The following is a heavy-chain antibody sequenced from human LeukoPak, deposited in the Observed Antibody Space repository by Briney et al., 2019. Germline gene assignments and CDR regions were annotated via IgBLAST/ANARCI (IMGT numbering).Heavy chain of an antibody. D-gene: IGHD2-2*02. J-gene: IGHJ6*03. CDR2: ISSDSSTI. CDR3: ASSPPVVPAAIPRAYYYMDV. CDR1: GFTFSDYY. V-gene: IGHV3-11*04. Sequence: PGGSLRLSCAASGFTFSDYYMSWLRQAPGKGLEWVSYISSDSSTIYYADSVKGRFTISRDNAKNSLYLQMNSLRTEDTAVYYCASSPPVVPAAIPRAYYYMDVWGKGTTVTVSS.